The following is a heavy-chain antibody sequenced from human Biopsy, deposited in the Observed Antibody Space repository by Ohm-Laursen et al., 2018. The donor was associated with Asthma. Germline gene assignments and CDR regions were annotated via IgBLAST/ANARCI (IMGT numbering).Heavy chain of an antibody. J-gene: IGHJ4*02. V-gene: IGHV1-69*01. D-gene: IGHD2-2*01. CDR3: ARKAGSCISRTCYSLDF. Sequence: GSSVKVSCKSLGGTFNTYVIGWGRQAPGQGLEGMGGINSVFGTTTYPQKFQGRVTITADDSTSTVYMELSSLRSEDAAVYYCARKAGSCISRTCYSLDFWGQGTLVTVSS. CDR2: INSVFGTT. CDR1: GGTFNTYV.